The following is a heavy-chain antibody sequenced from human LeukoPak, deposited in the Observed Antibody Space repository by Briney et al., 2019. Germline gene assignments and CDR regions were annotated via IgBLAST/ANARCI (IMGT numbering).Heavy chain of an antibody. V-gene: IGHV4-4*02. CDR2: IYHSGST. D-gene: IGHD6-19*01. CDR1: GGSISSSNW. J-gene: IGHJ4*02. Sequence: SETLSLTCAVSGGSISSSNWWSWVHQPPGKGLEWIGEIYHSGSTNYNPSLKSRVTISVDKSKNQFSLKLSSVTAADTAVYYCAREGVYSSGWYLGYFDYWGQGTLVTVSS. CDR3: AREGVYSSGWYLGYFDY.